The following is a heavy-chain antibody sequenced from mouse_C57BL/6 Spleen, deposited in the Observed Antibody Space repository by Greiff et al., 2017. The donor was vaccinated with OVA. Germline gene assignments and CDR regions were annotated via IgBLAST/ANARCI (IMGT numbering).Heavy chain of an antibody. D-gene: IGHD2-4*01. Sequence: VQLKQSGPELVKPGASVKISCKASGYAFSSSWMNWVKQRPGKGLEWIGRIYPGDGDTNYNGKFKGKATLTADKSSSTAYMQLSSLTSEDSAVYFGARSYYDYEGAMDYWGKGTSVTVSS. CDR3: ARSYYDYEGAMDY. CDR1: GYAFSSSW. V-gene: IGHV1-82*01. J-gene: IGHJ4*01. CDR2: IYPGDGDT.